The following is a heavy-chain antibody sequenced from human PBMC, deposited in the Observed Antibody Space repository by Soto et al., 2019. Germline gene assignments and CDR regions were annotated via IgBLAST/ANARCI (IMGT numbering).Heavy chain of an antibody. Sequence: PGRSLRLSYAASGFTFSSYGMHWVRQAPGKGLEWVAVIWYDGSNKYYADSVKGRFTISRDNSKNTLYLQMNSLRAEDTAVYYCARDQPYCSGGSCYSSYYYYGMDVWGQGTTVTVSS. V-gene: IGHV3-33*01. D-gene: IGHD2-15*01. CDR3: ARDQPYCSGGSCYSSYYYYGMDV. CDR2: IWYDGSNK. CDR1: GFTFSSYG. J-gene: IGHJ6*02.